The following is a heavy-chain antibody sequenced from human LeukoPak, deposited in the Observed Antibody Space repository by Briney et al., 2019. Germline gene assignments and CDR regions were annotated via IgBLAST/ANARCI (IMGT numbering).Heavy chain of an antibody. CDR1: GFTFSSYA. Sequence: PGGSLRLSCAASGFTFSSYAMSWVRQAPGKGLEWVSAISGSGGSTYYADSVKGRFTISRDNSKNTLYLQMNSLRAEDTAVYYCAKQKPTNYDLWSGYWFDYWGQGTLVTVSS. CDR2: ISGSGGST. CDR3: AKQKPTNYDLWSGYWFDY. V-gene: IGHV3-23*01. D-gene: IGHD3-3*01. J-gene: IGHJ4*02.